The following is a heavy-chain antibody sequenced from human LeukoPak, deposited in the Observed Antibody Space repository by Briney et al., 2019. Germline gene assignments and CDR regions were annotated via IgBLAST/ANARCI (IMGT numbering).Heavy chain of an antibody. J-gene: IGHJ5*02. CDR1: GGSISSYY. Sequence: KPSETLSPTCTVSGGSISSYYWSWIRQPPGKGLEWIGYIYYSGSTNYNPSLKSRVTISVDTSKNQFSLKLSSVTAADTAVYYCARGGEYGDYVAWGQGTLVTVSS. CDR2: IYYSGST. CDR3: ARGGEYGDYVA. D-gene: IGHD4-17*01. V-gene: IGHV4-59*01.